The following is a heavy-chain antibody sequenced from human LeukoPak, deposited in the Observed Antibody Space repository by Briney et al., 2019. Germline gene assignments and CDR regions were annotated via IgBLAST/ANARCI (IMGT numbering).Heavy chain of an antibody. V-gene: IGHV4-59*01. CDR1: GGSISSYY. CDR3: ARDCSTTSCYETGWFDP. Sequence: SETLSLTCTVSGGSISSYYWSWIRQPPGKELEWIGYIYYSGSTNYNPSLKSRVTISVDTSKNQFSLKLSSVTAADTAMYYCARDCSTTSCYETGWFDPWGQGTLVTVSS. CDR2: IYYSGST. J-gene: IGHJ5*02. D-gene: IGHD2-2*01.